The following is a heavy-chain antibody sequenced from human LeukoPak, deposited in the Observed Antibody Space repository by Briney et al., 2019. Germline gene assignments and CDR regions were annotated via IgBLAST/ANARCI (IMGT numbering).Heavy chain of an antibody. CDR3: ARDGPGDSGWYPSGAEYFQH. CDR2: ISYDGSNK. D-gene: IGHD6-19*01. Sequence: TGGPVRLSCAASGFPFSSYAMRCVRQAPGKGLEWVAVISYDGSNKYYADSVKGRFTISRDNSKNTLYLQMNSLRAEDTAVYYCARDGPGDSGWYPSGAEYFQHWGQGTLVTVSS. CDR1: GFPFSSYA. J-gene: IGHJ1*01. V-gene: IGHV3-30-3*01.